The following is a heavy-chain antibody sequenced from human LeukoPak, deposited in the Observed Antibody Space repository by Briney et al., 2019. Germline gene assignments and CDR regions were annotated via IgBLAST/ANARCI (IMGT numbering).Heavy chain of an antibody. J-gene: IGHJ4*02. Sequence: GGSLRLSCAASGFTFSSYSMNWVRQAPGKGLEWVSSISSSSSYIYYADSVKGRFTISRDNAKNSLYLQMNSLRAEDTAVYYCAKDARLAVAEYPYWGQGTLVTVSS. D-gene: IGHD6-19*01. CDR3: AKDARLAVAEYPY. CDR1: GFTFSSYS. CDR2: ISSSSSYI. V-gene: IGHV3-21*01.